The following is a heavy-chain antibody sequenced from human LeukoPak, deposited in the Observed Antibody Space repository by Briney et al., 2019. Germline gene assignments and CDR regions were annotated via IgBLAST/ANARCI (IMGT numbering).Heavy chain of an antibody. J-gene: IGHJ4*02. CDR1: GFSFSSRW. CDR3: HPLAYVSN. CDR2: IKNDGSTT. V-gene: IGHV3-74*01. D-gene: IGHD3-22*01. Sequence: SGGSLRLSCAVSGFSFSSRWMHWVRQAPGKGLVWIALIKNDGSTTNYADSVKGRFTASRDDAKNSVYLQMSSLRAEDTAVYYCHPLAYVSNWGQGTLVTVSS.